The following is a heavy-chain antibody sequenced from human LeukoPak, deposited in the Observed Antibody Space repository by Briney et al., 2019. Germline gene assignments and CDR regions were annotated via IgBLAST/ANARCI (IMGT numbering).Heavy chain of an antibody. D-gene: IGHD3-16*01. CDR2: IYPGDSDT. CDR3: ARRFPLFGDAFDI. J-gene: IGHJ3*02. Sequence: HGESLKISCKGSGYTFSTSWIAWVRQMPGKGLEWMGIIYPGDSDTRNSPSFQGQVTISADKSIRTAYLQWRSLKASDTAMYYCARRFPLFGDAFDIWGQGTMVTVSS. CDR1: GYTFSTSW. V-gene: IGHV5-51*01.